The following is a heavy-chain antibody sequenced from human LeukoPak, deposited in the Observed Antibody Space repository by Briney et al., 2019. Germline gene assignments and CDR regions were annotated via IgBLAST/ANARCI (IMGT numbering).Heavy chain of an antibody. V-gene: IGHV4-59*12. D-gene: IGHD6-13*01. CDR1: GGSINSYY. J-gene: IGHJ4*02. CDR2: IYYSGST. CDR3: ARGGSSPFRY. Sequence: SETLSLTCTVSGGSINSYYWGWIRQPPGKGLEWIGYIYYSGSTNYNPSLKSRVTMSVDTSKNQFSLKLSSVTAADTAVYYCARGGSSPFRYWGQGTLVTVSS.